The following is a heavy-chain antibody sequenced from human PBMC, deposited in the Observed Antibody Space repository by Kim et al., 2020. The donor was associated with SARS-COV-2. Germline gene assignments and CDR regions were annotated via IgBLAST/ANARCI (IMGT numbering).Heavy chain of an antibody. D-gene: IGHD6-6*01. CDR1: GFSLSTSGMC. CDR3: ARMFSSSSDDPFDY. CDR2: IDWDDDK. J-gene: IGHJ4*02. Sequence: SGPTLVNPTQTLTLTCTFSGFSLSTSGMCVSWIRQPPGKALEWLALIDWDDDKYYSTSLKTRLTISKDTSKNQVVLTMTNMDPVDTATYYCARMFSSSSDDPFDYWGQGTLVTVSS. V-gene: IGHV2-70*01.